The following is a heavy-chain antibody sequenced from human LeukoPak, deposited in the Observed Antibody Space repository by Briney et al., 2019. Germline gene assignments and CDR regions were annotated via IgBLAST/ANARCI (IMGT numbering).Heavy chain of an antibody. V-gene: IGHV3-30*18. CDR2: ISIDESEK. Sequence: GRSLRLSCAASGFTFRSYGMHGVRQAPGKGLEWVAVISIDESEKYYADSVKGRFTISRDNSKNTLYLQMNSLRGDDTAVYYCANPQSRGYDYLDYWGHGTLVTVSS. D-gene: IGHD5-12*01. CDR3: ANPQSRGYDYLDY. J-gene: IGHJ4*01. CDR1: GFTFRSYG.